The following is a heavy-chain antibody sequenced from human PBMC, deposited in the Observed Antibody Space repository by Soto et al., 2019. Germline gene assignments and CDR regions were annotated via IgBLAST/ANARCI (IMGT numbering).Heavy chain of an antibody. V-gene: IGHV6-1*01. Sequence: QVQLQQSGPGLVKPSQTLSLTCAISGDSVSSNSAAWHWLRQSPSRGLECLGRTYYRTKWYSDYAVSVKSRMTINPYASKNQFSLQLNSVTLEDSSVYYCARVGSGWYFDYWGQGTLVTVSS. CDR1: GDSVSSNSAA. J-gene: IGHJ4*02. D-gene: IGHD6-19*01. CDR3: ARVGSGWYFDY. CDR2: TYYRTKWYS.